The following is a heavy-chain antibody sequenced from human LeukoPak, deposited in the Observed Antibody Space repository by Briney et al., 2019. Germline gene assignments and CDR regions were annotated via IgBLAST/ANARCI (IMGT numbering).Heavy chain of an antibody. Sequence: PGGSLRLSCAASGFTFSSYAMSWVRQAPGKGLEWVSAISGSGGSTYYADSVEGRFTISRDNSKNTLYLQMNSLRAEDTAVYCCAKDQPLSSSSEPDYWGQGTLVTVSS. CDR1: GFTFSSYA. V-gene: IGHV3-23*01. CDR2: ISGSGGST. CDR3: AKDQPLSSSSEPDY. D-gene: IGHD6-6*01. J-gene: IGHJ4*02.